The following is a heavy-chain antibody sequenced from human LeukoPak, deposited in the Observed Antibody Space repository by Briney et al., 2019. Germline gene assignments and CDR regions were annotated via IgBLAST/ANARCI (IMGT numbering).Heavy chain of an antibody. CDR2: ISYDGSNK. V-gene: IGHV3-30*18. CDR3: AKGRGHSYGYGIGSVTGVNDAFDI. CDR1: GFTFSSYG. D-gene: IGHD5-18*01. J-gene: IGHJ3*02. Sequence: PGGSLRLSCAASGFTFSSYGMHWVRQAPGKGLEWVAVISYDGSNKYYADSVKGRFIISRDNSKNTLYLQMNSLRAEDTAVYYCAKGRGHSYGYGIGSVTGVNDAFDIWGQGTMVTVSS.